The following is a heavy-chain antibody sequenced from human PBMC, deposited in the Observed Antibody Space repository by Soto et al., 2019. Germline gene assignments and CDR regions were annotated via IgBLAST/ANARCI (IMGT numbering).Heavy chain of an antibody. CDR2: INPSGGST. V-gene: IGHV1-46*01. CDR1: GYTFTSYY. D-gene: IGHD3-22*01. J-gene: IGHJ3*02. CDR3: AIAGRWGYSDSSGYYYRDAFDI. Sequence: ASVKVSCKASGYTFTSYYIHWVRQAPGQGLEWMGIINPSGGSTTYAQKFQGRVTMTRDTSTSTVYMELSSLRSEDTAVYYCAIAGRWGYSDSSGYYYRDAFDIRGQGTMVTVSS.